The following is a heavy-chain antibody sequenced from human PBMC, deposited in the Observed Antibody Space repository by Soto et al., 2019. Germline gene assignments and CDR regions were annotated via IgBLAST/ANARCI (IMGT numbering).Heavy chain of an antibody. J-gene: IGHJ4*02. CDR2: ISGNIANT. V-gene: IGHV3-23*01. Sequence: GGSLRLSCAASGFTFNTYVMSWVRQAPGKGLEWVSAISGNIANTYYADSVKGRFTISRDNSKNTLYLQMNSLRADDTVKYYCAKILGQVDRSNEPLDYCGQGTPVNGAS. CDR3: AKILGQVDRSNEPLDY. D-gene: IGHD2-15*01. CDR1: GFTFNTYV.